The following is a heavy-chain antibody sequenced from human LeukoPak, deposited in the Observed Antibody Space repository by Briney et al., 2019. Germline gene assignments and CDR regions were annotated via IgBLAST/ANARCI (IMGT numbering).Heavy chain of an antibody. D-gene: IGHD5-18*01. CDR2: INPSGGST. V-gene: IGHV1-46*01. CDR3: ARAGGYSYDVSNPNWFDP. J-gene: IGHJ5*02. Sequence: VSVKVSCKASGYTSTSYYMHWVRQAPGQGLEWMGIINPSGGSTSYAQKFQGRVTMTRDMSTSTVYMELSSLRSKDTAVYYCARAGGYSYDVSNPNWFDPWGQGTLVTVSS. CDR1: GYTSTSYY.